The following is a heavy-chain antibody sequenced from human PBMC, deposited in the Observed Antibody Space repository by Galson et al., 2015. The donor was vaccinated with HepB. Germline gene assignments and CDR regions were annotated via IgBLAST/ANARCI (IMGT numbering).Heavy chain of an antibody. Sequence: CAISGDSVSSHSTAWNWIRQSPSRGLEWLGRTYYRSRWYNDYAVSVKSRISINPDTSKNQFSLQLNSVTPEDTAVYYCASEGSESGWYWGTFDYWCQGTLFTVSS. J-gene: IGHJ4*02. V-gene: IGHV6-1*01. CDR3: ASEGSESGWYWGTFDY. CDR1: GDSVSSHSTA. CDR2: TYYRSRWYN. D-gene: IGHD6-19*01.